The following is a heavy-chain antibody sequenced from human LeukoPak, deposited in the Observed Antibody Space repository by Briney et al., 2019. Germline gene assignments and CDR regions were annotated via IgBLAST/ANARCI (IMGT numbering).Heavy chain of an antibody. CDR2: INPNSGGT. J-gene: IGHJ5*02. CDR3: ARDLRGSRNWFDP. V-gene: IGHV1-2*02. Sequence: ASVKVSCKASGYTFTGYXXXXVRXXPXXXXXXMGWINPNSGGTNYAQKFQGRVTMTRDTSISTAYMELSRLRSDDTAVYYCARDLRGSRNWFDPWGQGTLVTVSS. CDR1: GYTFTGYX. D-gene: IGHD1-26*01.